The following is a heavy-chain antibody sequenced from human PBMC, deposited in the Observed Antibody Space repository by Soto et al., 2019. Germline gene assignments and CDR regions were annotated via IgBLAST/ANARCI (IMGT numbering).Heavy chain of an antibody. D-gene: IGHD6-13*01. CDR1: GFTFDDYA. CDR3: AKGYVLYYYYYYMDV. Sequence: GGSLRLSCAASGFTFDDYAMHWVRQAPGKGLEWVSGISWNSGSIGYADSVKGRFTISRDNAKNSLYLQMNSLRAEDTALYYCAKGYVLYYYYYYMDVWGKGTTVTVSS. V-gene: IGHV3-9*01. J-gene: IGHJ6*03. CDR2: ISWNSGSI.